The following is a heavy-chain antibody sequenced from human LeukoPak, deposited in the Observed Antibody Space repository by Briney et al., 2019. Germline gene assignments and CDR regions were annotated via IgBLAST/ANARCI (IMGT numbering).Heavy chain of an antibody. CDR2: ISGSGGST. D-gene: IGHD3-22*01. J-gene: IGHJ4*02. CDR1: GFTFSSYA. CDR3: AKDESFSSGATSDY. Sequence: GGSLRLSCAASGFTFSSYAMSWVRQAPGKGLEWVSAISGSGGSTYYADSVKGRFTVSRDNSKNTLYLQMNSLRAEDTAVYYCAKDESFSSGATSDYWGQGTLVTVSS. V-gene: IGHV3-23*01.